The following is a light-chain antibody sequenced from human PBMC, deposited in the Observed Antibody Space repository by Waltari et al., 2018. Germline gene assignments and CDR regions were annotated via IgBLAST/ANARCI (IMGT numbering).Light chain of an antibody. J-gene: IGLJ2*01. V-gene: IGLV3-21*04. Sequence: SYVLTQPPSVSVAPGKTARISCGGNNIGSKSVHWYQQKPGQAPVLVIYDDSDRPSGIPERFSGSNSGNTATLTIGRVEAGDEADYYCQVWDSSTHHVVFGGVTKLSVL. CDR1: NIGSKS. CDR3: QVWDSSTHHVV. CDR2: DDS.